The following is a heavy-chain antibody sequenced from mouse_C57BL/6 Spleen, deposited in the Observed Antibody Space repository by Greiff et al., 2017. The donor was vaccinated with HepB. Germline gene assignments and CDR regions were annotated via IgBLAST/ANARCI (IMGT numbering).Heavy chain of an antibody. D-gene: IGHD2-4*01. CDR2: IYPGSGNT. Sequence: QVQLQQSGPELVKPGASVKISCKASGYTFTDYYINWVKQSPGQGLEWIGWIYPGSGNTKYNEKFKGKATLTVDTSSSTAYMQLSSLTSEDSAVYFCARSGALIYYDYDYYFDYWGQGTTLTVSS. J-gene: IGHJ2*01. CDR1: GYTFTDYY. V-gene: IGHV1-84*01. CDR3: ARSGALIYYDYDYYFDY.